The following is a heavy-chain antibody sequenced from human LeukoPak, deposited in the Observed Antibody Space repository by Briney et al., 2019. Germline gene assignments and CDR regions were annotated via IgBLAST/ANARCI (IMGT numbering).Heavy chain of an antibody. CDR2: INHSGST. Sequence: NPSETLSLTCAVYGGSFSDYYWSCIRQPPGKRLEWIGEINHSGSTKNNPSLKSRVTILVDTSKNQFSLKLSSVTAADTAVYYCASIRKDYDFWGSGMDVWGQGTTVTVSS. CDR1: GGSFSDYY. J-gene: IGHJ6*02. V-gene: IGHV4-34*01. D-gene: IGHD3-3*01. CDR3: ASIRKDYDFWGSGMDV.